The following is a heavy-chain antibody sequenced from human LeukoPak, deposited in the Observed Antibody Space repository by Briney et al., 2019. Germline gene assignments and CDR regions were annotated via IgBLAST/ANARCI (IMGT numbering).Heavy chain of an antibody. Sequence: GASVKVSCKASGGTFISYAISWVRQAPGQGLEWMGGIIPIFGTANYVQKFQGRVTITADESTSTAYMELSSLRSETTAVYYCALPGGCIVVVPAAIAAFDYWGKGTLVTASS. CDR2: IIPIFGTA. V-gene: IGHV1-69*13. CDR1: GGTFISYA. J-gene: IGHJ4*02. D-gene: IGHD2-2*02. CDR3: ALPGGCIVVVPAAIAAFDY.